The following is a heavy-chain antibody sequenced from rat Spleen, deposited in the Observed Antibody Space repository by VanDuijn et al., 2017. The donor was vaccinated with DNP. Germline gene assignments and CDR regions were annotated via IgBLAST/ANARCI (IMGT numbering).Heavy chain of an antibody. CDR1: GFSLTNYG. CDR3: TRESWGYVMDA. J-gene: IGHJ2*01. Sequence: QVQLKESGPVLVQASETLSLTCTVSGFSLTNYGVICVRQSPGKGLEWMGIIWGDGNTAYNSALKARLSINRETSKSQVFLKMNSLQTDDTAIYYCTRESWGYVMDAWGQGVMVTVSS. CDR2: IWGDGNT. V-gene: IGHV2S75*01. D-gene: IGHD1-12*01.